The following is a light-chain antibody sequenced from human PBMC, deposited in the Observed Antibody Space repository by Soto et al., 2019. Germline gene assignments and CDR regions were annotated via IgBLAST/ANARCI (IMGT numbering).Light chain of an antibody. CDR1: SSDVGGYNY. V-gene: IGLV2-14*01. Sequence: QSALTQPASVSGSTAQSITSSCTGTSSDVGGYNYVSWYQQHPGKAPKLMIYDVSNRPSGVSNRFSGSKSGNTASLTISGLQAEDEADYYCSSYTSSLFGGGTKLTVL. J-gene: IGLJ2*01. CDR2: DVS. CDR3: SSYTSSL.